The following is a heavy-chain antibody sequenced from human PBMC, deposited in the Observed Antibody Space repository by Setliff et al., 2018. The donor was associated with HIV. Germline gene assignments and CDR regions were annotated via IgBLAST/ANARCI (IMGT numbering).Heavy chain of an antibody. CDR3: ARDGYYYDSSGHLAYYFDY. D-gene: IGHD3-22*01. Sequence: ASVKVSRKASGYTFTSYGMNWVRQAPGQGLEWMGWINTYTGNSTYAQDFTGRFVFSLDTSVSTAYLQISSLKAEDIAVYYCARDGYYYDSSGHLAYYFDYWGQGTLVTVSS. CDR1: GYTFTSYG. CDR2: INTYTGNS. J-gene: IGHJ4*02. V-gene: IGHV7-4-1*02.